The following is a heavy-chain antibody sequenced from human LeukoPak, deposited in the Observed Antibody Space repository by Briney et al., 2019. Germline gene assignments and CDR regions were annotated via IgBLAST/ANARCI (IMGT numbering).Heavy chain of an antibody. D-gene: IGHD3-22*01. CDR1: GFTVSSNY. CDR2: VYSDGRT. Sequence: GGSLRLSCAASGFTVSSNYMSWVRQAPGKGLEWVSVVYSDGRTYYADSVKGRFTISRDNSKNTLYLQMNSLRAEDTAVYYCVKRDYSDSTTYSPLFDSWGQGTLVTVSS. V-gene: IGHV3-66*01. CDR3: VKRDYSDSTTYSPLFDS. J-gene: IGHJ4*02.